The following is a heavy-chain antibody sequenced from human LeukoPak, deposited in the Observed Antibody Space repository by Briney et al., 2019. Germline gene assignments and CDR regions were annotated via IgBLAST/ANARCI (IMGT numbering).Heavy chain of an antibody. J-gene: IGHJ5*02. Sequence: GASVKVSCKASGYTFTGYYMHWVRQAPGQGLEWMGWINPNSGGTNYAQKFQGRVTMTRDTSISTAYMELSGLRSDDTAVYYCARAVTMVRGVIKVKRFDPWGQGTLVTVSS. CDR2: INPNSGGT. D-gene: IGHD3-10*01. CDR3: ARAVTMVRGVIKVKRFDP. V-gene: IGHV1-2*02. CDR1: GYTFTGYY.